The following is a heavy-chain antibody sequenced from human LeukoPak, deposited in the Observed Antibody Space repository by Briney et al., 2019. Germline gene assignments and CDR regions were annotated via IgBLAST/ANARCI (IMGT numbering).Heavy chain of an antibody. CDR1: GFTFSSYA. J-gene: IGHJ4*02. CDR2: ISGSGGST. Sequence: GGSLRLSCAASGFTFSSYAMSWVRQAPGKGLEWVSAISGSGGSTYYADSVKGRFTISRDNSKNTLYLQMSRLTDADTAVYYCAKDRSIGTYYTFDHWGQGTLVIVSS. D-gene: IGHD1-26*01. CDR3: AKDRSIGTYYTFDH. V-gene: IGHV3-23*01.